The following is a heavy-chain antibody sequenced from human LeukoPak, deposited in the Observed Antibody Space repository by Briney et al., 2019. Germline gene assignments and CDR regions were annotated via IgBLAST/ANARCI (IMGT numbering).Heavy chain of an antibody. CDR1: GFTVSSTY. CDR2: MYSEDNK. Sequence: GGSLRLSCAASGFTVSSTYMAWVRQAPGKGLEWVSFMYSEDNKYYADSVKGRFTISRDNSKNTLYLQMNTLRADDTAVYYYARGVLGIIPIDYWGQGTLVTVSS. D-gene: IGHD3-10*02. CDR3: ARGVLGIIPIDY. V-gene: IGHV3-53*01. J-gene: IGHJ4*02.